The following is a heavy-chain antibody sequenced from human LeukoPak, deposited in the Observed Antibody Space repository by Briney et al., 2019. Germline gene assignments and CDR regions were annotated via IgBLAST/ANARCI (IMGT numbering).Heavy chain of an antibody. Sequence: PSETLSLTCTVSGGSISSYYWSWIRQPPGKGLEWIGRIYTSGSTNYNPSLKSRVTISVDTSKNQFSLKLSSVTAADTAVYYCARESVVVPAAIRGFDYWGQGTLVAVSS. D-gene: IGHD2-2*02. J-gene: IGHJ4*02. CDR3: ARESVVVPAAIRGFDY. CDR2: IYTSGST. V-gene: IGHV4-4*08. CDR1: GGSISSYY.